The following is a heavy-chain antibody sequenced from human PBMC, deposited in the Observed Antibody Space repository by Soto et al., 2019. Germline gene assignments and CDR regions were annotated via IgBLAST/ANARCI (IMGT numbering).Heavy chain of an antibody. Sequence: RGESLKISCKGSGYSFTSYWIGWVRQMPGKGLEWMGIIYPGDSDTRYSPSFQGQVTISADKSISTAYLQWSSLKASDTAMYYCASGRAAAAKGIRYYYGMDVWGQGTTVTVSS. CDR1: GYSFTSYW. J-gene: IGHJ6*02. CDR2: IYPGDSDT. D-gene: IGHD6-13*01. CDR3: ASGRAAAAKGIRYYYGMDV. V-gene: IGHV5-51*01.